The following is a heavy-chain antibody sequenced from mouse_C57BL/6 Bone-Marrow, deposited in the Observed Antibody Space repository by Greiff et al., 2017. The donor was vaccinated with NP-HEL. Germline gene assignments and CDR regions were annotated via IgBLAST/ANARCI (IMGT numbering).Heavy chain of an antibody. CDR1: GYTFTSYW. D-gene: IGHD2-3*01. Sequence: VKLQQPGAELVKPGASVKLSCKASGYTFTSYWMQWVKQRPGQGLEWIGEIDPSDSYTNYNQKFKGKATLTVDTSSSTAYMQLSSLTSEDSAVYYCAREFYVDYWGQGTTLTVSS. CDR3: AREFYVDY. J-gene: IGHJ2*01. CDR2: IDPSDSYT. V-gene: IGHV1-50*01.